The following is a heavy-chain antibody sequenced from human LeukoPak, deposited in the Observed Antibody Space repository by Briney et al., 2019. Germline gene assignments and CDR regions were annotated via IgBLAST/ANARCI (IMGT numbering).Heavy chain of an antibody. CDR3: AKDIAPEYSSSCFDY. CDR1: GFTFSSYA. CDR2: ISGSGGST. D-gene: IGHD6-6*01. Sequence: GGSLRLSCAASGFTFSSYAMSWVRQAPGKGLEWVSAISGSGGSTYYADSVKGRFTISRDNSENTLYLQMNSLRAEDTAVYYCAKDIAPEYSSSCFDYWGQGTLVTVSS. J-gene: IGHJ4*02. V-gene: IGHV3-23*01.